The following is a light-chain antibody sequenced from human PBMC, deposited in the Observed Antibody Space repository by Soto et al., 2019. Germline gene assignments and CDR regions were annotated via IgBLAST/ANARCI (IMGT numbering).Light chain of an antibody. V-gene: IGKV3-20*01. CDR3: QQYVKSPLT. CDR2: GAS. Sequence: EIVLTQSPATLSLSPGERATLSCRASQSLNNHLAWYQQKPGQAPSLLIYGASSRATGIPDRFSGSGSGTDFTLTISRLEPEDFAVYYCQQYVKSPLTFGQGTRLEIK. CDR1: QSLNNH. J-gene: IGKJ5*01.